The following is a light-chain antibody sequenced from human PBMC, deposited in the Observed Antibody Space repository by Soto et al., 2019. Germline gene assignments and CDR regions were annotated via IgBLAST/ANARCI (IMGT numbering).Light chain of an antibody. J-gene: IGKJ2*01. V-gene: IGKV3-11*01. CDR2: DAS. CDR1: QSVSSY. Sequence: EIVLTQSPATLSLSPGERATLSCRASQSVSSYLAWYQQKPGQAPRLLIYDASNRATGIPARFSGSGSGTDFTLTSSRLEPEDFAVYYCQQRSNWPRTFGQGTKLEIK. CDR3: QQRSNWPRT.